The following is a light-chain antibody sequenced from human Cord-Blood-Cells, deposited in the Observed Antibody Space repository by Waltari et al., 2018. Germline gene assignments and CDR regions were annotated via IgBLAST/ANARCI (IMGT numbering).Light chain of an antibody. CDR3: SSYTSSSTYV. CDR2: DVS. CDR1: SSDVGGYNY. V-gene: IGLV2-14*03. Sequence: QSALTQPASVSGSPGQSITIPCTGTSSDVGGYNYVSWYQQHPGKAPKLMIYDVSNRPSGVSNRFSGSNSGNTASLTISGLQAEDEADYYCSSYTSSSTYVFGTGTKVTVL. J-gene: IGLJ1*01.